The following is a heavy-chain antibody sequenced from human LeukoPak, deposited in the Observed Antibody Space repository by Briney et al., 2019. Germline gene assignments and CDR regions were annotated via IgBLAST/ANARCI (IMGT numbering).Heavy chain of an antibody. V-gene: IGHV4-34*01. D-gene: IGHD5-12*01. CDR3: ARSRGLYGGYPLDY. CDR2: INHSGST. Sequence: SETLSLTCAVYGGSFSGYYWSWIRQPPGKGLEWIGEINHSGSTNYNPSLKSRVTISVDTSKNQFSLKLSSVAAADTAVYYCARSRGLYGGYPLDYWGQGTLVTVSS. J-gene: IGHJ4*02. CDR1: GGSFSGYY.